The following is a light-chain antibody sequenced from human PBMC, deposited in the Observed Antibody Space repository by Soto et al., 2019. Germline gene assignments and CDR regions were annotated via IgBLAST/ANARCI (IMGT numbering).Light chain of an antibody. CDR1: QSVNNN. CDR3: QEYNDWPPLT. V-gene: IGKV3-15*01. J-gene: IGKJ4*01. CDR2: GAS. Sequence: EIVMTQSPATLSESPGERATLSCRASQSVNNNLAWYQQKPGRAPRLLIYGASTRATGVPARFTASGSGTEFTLTISSLQSEDFGIYFCQEYNDWPPLTFGGGTKVEIK.